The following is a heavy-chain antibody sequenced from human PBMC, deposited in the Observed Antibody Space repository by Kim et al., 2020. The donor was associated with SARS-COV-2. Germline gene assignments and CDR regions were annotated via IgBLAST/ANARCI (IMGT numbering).Heavy chain of an antibody. J-gene: IGHJ4*02. CDR1: GFSLSTSGMS. CDR2: IDWDDDK. CDR3: ARIQGSGYYYAFDY. D-gene: IGHD3-22*01. Sequence: SGPTLVNPSQTLTVTCTFSGFSLSTSGMSVSWIRQPPGKALEWLARIDWDDDKYYSTSLKTRLTISKDTSNNQVVLTMTNMDPADTATYYCARIQGSGYYYAFDYWGQGTLVTVSS. V-gene: IGHV2-70*11.